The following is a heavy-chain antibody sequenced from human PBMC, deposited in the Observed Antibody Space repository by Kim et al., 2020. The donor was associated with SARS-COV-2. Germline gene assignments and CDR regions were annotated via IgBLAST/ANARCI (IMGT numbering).Heavy chain of an antibody. CDR3: ARGLWFYYSGMDV. D-gene: IGHD5-18*01. J-gene: IGHJ6*02. V-gene: IGHV6-1*01. Sequence: DYAVSVKSRITINPDTSKNQFSLQLNSVTPEDTAVYYCARGLWFYYSGMDVWGQGTTVTVSS.